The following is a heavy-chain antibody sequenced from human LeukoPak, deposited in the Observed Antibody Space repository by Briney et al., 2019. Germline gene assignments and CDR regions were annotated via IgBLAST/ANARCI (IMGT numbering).Heavy chain of an antibody. CDR1: GYSFSNYV. V-gene: IGHV1-18*01. CDR2: ISVYNGNT. J-gene: IGHJ4*02. Sequence: ASVEVSCKASGYSFSNYVITWVRQAPGQGLEWMGWISVYNGNTKYAQRFEGRVTMITDTSTSTAYMELTSLRSDDTAVYYCARDLFVEDSGSYSILWGQGTLVTVSS. CDR3: ARDLFVEDSGSYSIL. D-gene: IGHD3-10*01.